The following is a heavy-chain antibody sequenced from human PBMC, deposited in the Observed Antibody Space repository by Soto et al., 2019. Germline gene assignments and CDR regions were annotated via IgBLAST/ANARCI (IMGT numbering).Heavy chain of an antibody. CDR2: ISGSAATT. V-gene: IGHV3-23*01. Sequence: GGSLRLSCAVSGVIFRTYAMSWVRQAPGKGLEWVSGISGSAATTSYADSVKGRFSISRDNSKNTVYLQMNNLRAEDTAIYYCAKDADRGSSWYFDHWGPGILVTVSS. D-gene: IGHD6-13*01. J-gene: IGHJ4*02. CDR1: GVIFRTYA. CDR3: AKDADRGSSWYFDH.